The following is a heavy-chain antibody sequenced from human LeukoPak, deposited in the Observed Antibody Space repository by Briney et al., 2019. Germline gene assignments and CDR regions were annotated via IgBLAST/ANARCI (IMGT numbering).Heavy chain of an antibody. CDR1: GGSISSGDYY. D-gene: IGHD3-22*01. Sequence: SQTLSLTCTVSGGSISSGDYYWSWIRQPPGKGLEWIGYIYYSGSTYYNPSLKSRVTISVDTSKNQFSLKLSSVTAADTAVYYCAREGHYYDSSGYYPVFDYWGQGTLATVSS. V-gene: IGHV4-30-4*01. CDR2: IYYSGST. J-gene: IGHJ4*02. CDR3: AREGHYYDSSGYYPVFDY.